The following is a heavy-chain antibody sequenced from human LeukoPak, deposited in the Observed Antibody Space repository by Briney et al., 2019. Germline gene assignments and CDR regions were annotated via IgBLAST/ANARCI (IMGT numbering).Heavy chain of an antibody. D-gene: IGHD3-10*01. Sequence: SETLSLTCTVSGGSISSYYWSWIRQPAGKGLEWIGRMYTSGSTNYNPSLKSRVTISVDTSKNQFSLKLSSVTAADTAVYYCARGIYGSGSYRYYYYMDVWGKGTTVTISS. CDR3: ARGIYGSGSYRYYYYMDV. CDR2: MYTSGST. CDR1: GGSISSYY. V-gene: IGHV4-4*07. J-gene: IGHJ6*03.